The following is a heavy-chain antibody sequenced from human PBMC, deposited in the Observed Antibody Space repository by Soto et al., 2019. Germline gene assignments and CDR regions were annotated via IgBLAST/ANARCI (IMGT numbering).Heavy chain of an antibody. J-gene: IGHJ4*02. V-gene: IGHV4-39*01. CDR2: IYYSGST. Sequence: SETLSLTCTVSGGSISSSSYYWGWIRQPPGKRLEWIGSIYYSGSTYYNPSLKSRVTISVDTSKNLFSLKLSSVTAADTAVYYFAIHLKPVRITIFGVVIPYYFDYWGQGTLVTVPQ. CDR3: AIHLKPVRITIFGVVIPYYFDY. CDR1: GGSISSSSYY. D-gene: IGHD3-3*01.